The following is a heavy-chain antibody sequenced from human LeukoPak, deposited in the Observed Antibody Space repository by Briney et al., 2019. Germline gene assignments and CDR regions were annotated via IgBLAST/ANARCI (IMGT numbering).Heavy chain of an antibody. J-gene: IGHJ5*02. CDR1: GYTFTDYY. Sequence: ASVKVSCKASGYTFTDYYMHWVRQAPGQGLEWMGWINPNTGGKNYAQKFQGRVTMTRDTSISTAYMELSRLKSDDTAVYYCARPPTVTRGWFDPWGQGTLVTVSS. CDR2: INPNTGGK. V-gene: IGHV1-2*02. CDR3: ARPPTVTRGWFDP. D-gene: IGHD4-17*01.